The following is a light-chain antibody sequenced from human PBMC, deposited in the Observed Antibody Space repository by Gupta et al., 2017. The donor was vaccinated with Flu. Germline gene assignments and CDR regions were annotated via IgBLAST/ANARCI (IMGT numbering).Light chain of an antibody. CDR1: KLGDKY. CDR2: EDT. J-gene: IGLJ3*02. Sequence: SYELTQPPSVSVSPGQTASITCSGDKLGDKYACWYQQKPGQSPVLVIHEDTKRPSGIPERFSGSNSGNTATLTISGAQARDEADYYCQAWDSTTCWVFGGGTKLTVL. V-gene: IGLV3-1*01. CDR3: QAWDSTTCWV.